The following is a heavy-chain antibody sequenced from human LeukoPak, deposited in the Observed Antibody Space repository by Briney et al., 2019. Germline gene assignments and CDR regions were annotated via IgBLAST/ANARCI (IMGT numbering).Heavy chain of an antibody. V-gene: IGHV4-39*07. CDR3: ARGFNDYVWGSYRPYDFDY. Sequence: SETLSLTCTVSGGSLSSSSYYWGWIRQPPGTGLEWIGSIYYSGSTYYNPSLKSRVTISVDTSKNQFSLKLSSVTAADTAVYYCARGFNDYVWGSYRPYDFDYWGQGTLVTVSS. CDR1: GGSLSSSSYY. J-gene: IGHJ4*02. CDR2: IYYSGST. D-gene: IGHD3-16*02.